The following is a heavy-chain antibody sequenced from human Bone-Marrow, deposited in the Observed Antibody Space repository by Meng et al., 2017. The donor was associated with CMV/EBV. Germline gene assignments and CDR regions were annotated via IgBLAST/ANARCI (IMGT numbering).Heavy chain of an antibody. CDR2: IIPIFGTA. CDR3: ARGKGKLELLDAFDI. J-gene: IGHJ3*02. D-gene: IGHD1-7*01. V-gene: IGHV1-69*05. CDR1: GGTFSSYA. Sequence: SVKVSCKASGGTFSSYAISWVRQAPGQGLEWMGGIIPIFGTANYAQKFQGRVTITTDESTSTAYMELSSLRSEDTAVYYCARGKGKLELLDAFDICGQGTMVTVSS.